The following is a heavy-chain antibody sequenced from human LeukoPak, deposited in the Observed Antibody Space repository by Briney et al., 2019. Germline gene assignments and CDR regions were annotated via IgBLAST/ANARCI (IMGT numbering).Heavy chain of an antibody. Sequence: GGSLRLSCAASGFTFSSFGMHWVRQAPGKGLEWVAVLSFDGTTKYYTDSVKGRFTISRDNSKNTLYLQMNSLRPEDTAVYYCAKWSLVNYYGMDDWGQGTTVTVSS. J-gene: IGHJ6*02. D-gene: IGHD3-10*01. CDR2: LSFDGTTK. CDR1: GFTFSSFG. V-gene: IGHV3-30*18. CDR3: AKWSLVNYYGMDD.